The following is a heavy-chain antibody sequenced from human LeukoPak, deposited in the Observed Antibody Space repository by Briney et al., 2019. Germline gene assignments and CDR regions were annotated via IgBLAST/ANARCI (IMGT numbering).Heavy chain of an antibody. V-gene: IGHV1-2*02. D-gene: IGHD3-22*01. J-gene: IGHJ4*02. CDR2: INPNTGGT. CDR3: ARAPMIVVVFPPRLDF. CDR1: GYTFTGYY. Sequence: ASVKVSCKTGGYTFTGYYMHWVRPAPGQGLEWMGWINPNTGGTNYAQKFQGRVTMTSDTSISTAYMELSSLKSDDTAMYYCARAPMIVVVFPPRLDFWGQGTLVTVSS.